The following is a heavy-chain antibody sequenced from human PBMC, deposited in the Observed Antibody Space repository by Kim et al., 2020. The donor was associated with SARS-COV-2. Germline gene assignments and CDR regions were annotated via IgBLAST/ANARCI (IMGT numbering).Heavy chain of an antibody. D-gene: IGHD5-12*01. CDR3: ARDGIGGYDSTHYYYGMDV. V-gene: IGHV1-18*01. CDR2: ISAYNGNT. Sequence: ASVKVSCKASGYTFTSYGISWVRQAPGQGLEWMGWISAYNGNTNYAQKLQGRVTMTTDTSTSTAYMGLRSLRSDDTAVNYCARDGIGGYDSTHYYYGMDVWGQGTTVTVSS. CDR1: GYTFTSYG. J-gene: IGHJ6*02.